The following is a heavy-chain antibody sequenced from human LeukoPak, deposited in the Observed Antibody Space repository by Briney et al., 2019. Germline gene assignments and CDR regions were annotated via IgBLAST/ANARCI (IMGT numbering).Heavy chain of an antibody. J-gene: IGHJ4*02. CDR3: AAYDILTGYDSFDY. D-gene: IGHD3-9*01. CDR2: IYYSGST. CDR1: GGSISSYY. V-gene: IGHV4-59*08. Sequence: SETLSLTCTVSGGSISSYYWSWIRQPPGKGLEWIGYIYYSGSTNYNPSLKSRVTISVDTSKNQFSLKLSSVTAADKAVYYCAAYDILTGYDSFDYWGQGTLVTVSS.